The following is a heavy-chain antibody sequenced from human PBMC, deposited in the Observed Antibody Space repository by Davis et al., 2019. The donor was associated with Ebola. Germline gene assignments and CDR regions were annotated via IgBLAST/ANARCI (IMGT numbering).Heavy chain of an antibody. CDR2: ISGSGGST. Sequence: PGGSLRLSCAASGFTFSSYAMSWARQAPGKGLEWVSAISGSGGSTYYAESVKGRFTISRDNAKNTLYLQMNSLRAEDTAVYYCATPSQGYYDSSGYYSDYWGQGTLVTVSS. CDR3: ATPSQGYYDSSGYYSDY. J-gene: IGHJ4*02. D-gene: IGHD3-22*01. V-gene: IGHV3-23*01. CDR1: GFTFSSYA.